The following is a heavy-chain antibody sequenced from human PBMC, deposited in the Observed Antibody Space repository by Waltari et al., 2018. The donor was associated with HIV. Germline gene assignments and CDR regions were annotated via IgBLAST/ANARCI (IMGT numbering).Heavy chain of an antibody. J-gene: IGHJ5*02. CDR2: TIPSIWSG. V-gene: IGHV1-69*04. CDR1: GGTFSSYA. CDR3: AGGDKGELLGWFDP. Sequence: QVQLVQSGAEVKKPGSSVKVSCKASGGTFSSYAISWVRQAPGQGLEWMGRTIPSIWSGSYEQKVQGRLTITADILTTTAYMGLTSLRSEDTAVYYGAGGDKGELLGWFDPWGQGTLVTVS. D-gene: IGHD1-26*01.